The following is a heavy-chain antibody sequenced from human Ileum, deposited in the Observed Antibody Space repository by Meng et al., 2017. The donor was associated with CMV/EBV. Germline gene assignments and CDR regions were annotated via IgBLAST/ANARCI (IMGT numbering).Heavy chain of an antibody. CDR1: SQIFSGYW. J-gene: IGHJ5*01. CDR3: VREHGNWFDS. CDR2: INSVGKTT. Sequence: SCAASSQIFSGYWMHWVRQGPGKGLVWVSRINSVGKTTTYADSVKGRFTITRDNAKNTVTLQMNNLRPEDTGIYYCVREHGNWFDSWVQGTLVTVSS. V-gene: IGHV3-74*01.